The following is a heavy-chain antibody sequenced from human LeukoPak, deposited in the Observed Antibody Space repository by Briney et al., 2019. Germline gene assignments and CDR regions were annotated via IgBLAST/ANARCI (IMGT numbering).Heavy chain of an antibody. D-gene: IGHD3-16*01. V-gene: IGHV3-23*01. J-gene: IGHJ4*02. CDR1: GFTFSSYA. Sequence: PGGSLRLSCAASGFTFSSYARSWVRQAPGKGLEWVSAISGSGGSTYYADSVKGRFTISRDNSKNTLYLQMNSLRAEDTAVYYCAKKDDETTYDHVWGSSPSFDYWGQGTLVTVSS. CDR3: AKKDDETTYDHVWGSSPSFDY. CDR2: ISGSGGST.